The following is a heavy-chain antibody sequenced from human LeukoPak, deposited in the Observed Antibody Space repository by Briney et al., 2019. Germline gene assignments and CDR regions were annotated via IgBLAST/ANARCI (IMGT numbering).Heavy chain of an antibody. J-gene: IGHJ6*03. CDR2: ISAYNGNT. V-gene: IGHV1-18*01. D-gene: IGHD3-3*01. Sequence: ASVKVSCKASGYTFTSYGISWVRQAPGQGLEWMGWISAYNGNTNYAQKLQGRVTMTTDTSTSTAYMELWSLRSDDTAVYYCARDPPEEEWSLFYYYYYYYMDVWGKGTTVTVSS. CDR3: ARDPPEEEWSLFYYYYYYYMDV. CDR1: GYTFTSYG.